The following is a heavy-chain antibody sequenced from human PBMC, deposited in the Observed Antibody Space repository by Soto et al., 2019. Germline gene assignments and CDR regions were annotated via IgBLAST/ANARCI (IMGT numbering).Heavy chain of an antibody. J-gene: IGHJ4*02. V-gene: IGHV3-21*01. Sequence: GGSLRLSWAASGFTFSSYIMNWVRQAPGKGLEWVSSISSSSSYIYYADSVKGRFTISRDNAKNSLYLQMNSLRAEDTAVYYCARDFPRIAAAGTKPFDYWGQGALVTVSS. D-gene: IGHD6-13*01. CDR2: ISSSSSYI. CDR1: GFTFSSYI. CDR3: ARDFPRIAAAGTKPFDY.